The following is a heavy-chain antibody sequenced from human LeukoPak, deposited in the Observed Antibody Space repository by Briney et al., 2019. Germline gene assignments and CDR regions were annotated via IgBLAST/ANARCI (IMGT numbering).Heavy chain of an antibody. D-gene: IGHD3-10*01. CDR2: IYHSGST. CDR3: ARDRYYYGSGSFLD. Sequence: PSETLSLTCAVSGGSISSSNWWSWVRQPPGKGLEWIGEIYHSGSTNYNPSLKSRVTISVDTSKNQFSLKLSSVTAADTAVYYCARDRYYYGSGSFLDWGQGTLVTVSS. J-gene: IGHJ4*02. CDR1: GGSISSSNW. V-gene: IGHV4-4*02.